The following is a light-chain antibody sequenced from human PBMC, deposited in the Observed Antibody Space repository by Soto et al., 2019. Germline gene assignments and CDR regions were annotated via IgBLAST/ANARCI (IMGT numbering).Light chain of an antibody. CDR1: QSVSPY. CDR3: QQYGSSPPFT. Sequence: EIVLTQSPGTLSLSPGERATLSCRASQSVSPYLAWYQHKPGQAPRLLIYGASSRATGIPDRFSGSGYGTDFTLTISRLEPEDFAVYYCQQYGSSPPFTFGPGTKVDIK. J-gene: IGKJ3*01. CDR2: GAS. V-gene: IGKV3-20*01.